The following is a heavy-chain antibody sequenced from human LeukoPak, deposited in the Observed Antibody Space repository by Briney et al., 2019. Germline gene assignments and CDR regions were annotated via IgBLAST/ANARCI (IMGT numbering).Heavy chain of an antibody. D-gene: IGHD2-2*01. CDR2: ISSSRYTM. CDR1: GFTFSSYG. J-gene: IGHJ4*02. Sequence: GGSLRLSCAASGFTFSSYGMNWVRQAPGKGLEWVSYISSSRYTMYYADSVKGRFTISRDNAKNSLFLQMNSLRAEDTAVYYCARGSAPADYWGQGTLVTVSS. V-gene: IGHV3-48*01. CDR3: ARGSAPADY.